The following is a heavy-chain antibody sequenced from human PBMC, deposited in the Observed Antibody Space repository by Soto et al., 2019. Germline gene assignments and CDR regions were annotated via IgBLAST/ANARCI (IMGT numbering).Heavy chain of an antibody. CDR3: AREGRAGGWSHYYYYYGTDV. V-gene: IGHV5-10-1*01. D-gene: IGHD6-19*01. CDR2: IDPSDSYT. CDR1: GYSFTSYW. Sequence: GESLKISCKGSGYSFTSYWISWVRQMPGKGLEWMGRIDPSDSYTNYSPSFQGHVTISADKSISTAYLQWSSLKASDTAMYYCAREGRAGGWSHYYYYYGTDVRAQGTTVTVSS. J-gene: IGHJ6*02.